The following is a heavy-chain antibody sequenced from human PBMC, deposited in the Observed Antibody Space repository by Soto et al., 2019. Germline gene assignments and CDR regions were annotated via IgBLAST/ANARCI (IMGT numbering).Heavy chain of an antibody. CDR2: ITGRGDST. CDR1: GFTFSSHA. D-gene: IGHD2-2*01. Sequence: EVQLLESGGGLVQPGGSLRVSCAASGFTFSSHAMSWVRQAPGKGLEWVSSITGRGDSTYYADSVRGRFTISRDNSKNTLYLQRNRLRAEDTAVYFCAKDVSSISCFDYWGQGTLVTVSS. J-gene: IGHJ4*02. CDR3: AKDVSSISCFDY. V-gene: IGHV3-23*01.